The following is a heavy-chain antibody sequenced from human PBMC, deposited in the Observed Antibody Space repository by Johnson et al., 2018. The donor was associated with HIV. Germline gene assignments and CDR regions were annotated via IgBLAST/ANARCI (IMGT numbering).Heavy chain of an antibody. CDR3: ARVPWSLDAFDI. D-gene: IGHD2-15*01. J-gene: IGHJ3*02. CDR1: GFTFGIYD. V-gene: IGHV3-30*03. CDR2: ISYDGSNE. Sequence: VQLVESVGGVVQPGTSLRLSCAASGFTFGIYDMHWVRQAPGKGLEWVALISYDGSNEYYGDSVKGRFSISRDNSKNTLYLQMNSLRAEDTAVYYCARVPWSLDAFDIWGQGTMVTVSS.